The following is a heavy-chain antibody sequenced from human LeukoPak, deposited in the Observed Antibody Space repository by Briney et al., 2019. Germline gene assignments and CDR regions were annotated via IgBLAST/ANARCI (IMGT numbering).Heavy chain of an antibody. CDR1: GGTFSSYA. V-gene: IGHV1-69*01. D-gene: IGHD6-19*01. J-gene: IGHJ4*02. CDR3: ATSWQWLVKSFDY. Sequence: ASVKVSCKASGGTFSSYAISWVRQAPGQGLEWMGGIIPIFGTANYAQKFQGRVTITADESTSTAYMELSSLRAEDTAVYSCATSWQWLVKSFDYWGQGTLVTVSS. CDR2: IIPIFGTA.